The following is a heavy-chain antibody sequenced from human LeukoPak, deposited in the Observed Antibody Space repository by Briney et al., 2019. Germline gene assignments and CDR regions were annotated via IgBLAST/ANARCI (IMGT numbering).Heavy chain of an antibody. CDR1: GFTFSSYS. J-gene: IGHJ4*02. V-gene: IGHV3-21*04. CDR2: FTSSSRSI. D-gene: IGHD6-19*01. Sequence: PGGSLRLSCAASGFTFSSYSMTWVRQAPGKGLEWVSSFTSSSRSIYYADSVKGRFTISRDNAKNSLHLQMNSLRAEDTALYYCAKGENGGQWLVHSFDYWGQGTLVTVSS. CDR3: AKGENGGQWLVHSFDY.